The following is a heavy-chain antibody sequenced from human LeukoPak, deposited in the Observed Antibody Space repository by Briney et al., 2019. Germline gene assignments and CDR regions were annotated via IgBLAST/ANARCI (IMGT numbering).Heavy chain of an antibody. Sequence: GGSLRHSCAASGFTVSSNYMSWARQAPGKGLEWVSVIYSGGSTYYAESGKGRFTISRDNSKNTLYLQMNSLRAEDTAVYYCARGRALGYSYGFNDFDYWGQGTLVTVSS. CDR3: ARGRALGYSYGFNDFDY. CDR2: IYSGGST. CDR1: GFTVSSNY. V-gene: IGHV3-53*01. D-gene: IGHD5-18*01. J-gene: IGHJ4*02.